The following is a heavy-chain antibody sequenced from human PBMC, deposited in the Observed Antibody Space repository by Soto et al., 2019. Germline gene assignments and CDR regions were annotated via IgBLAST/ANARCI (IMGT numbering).Heavy chain of an antibody. J-gene: IGHJ4*02. Sequence: QVQLVVSGGGVVQPGRSLRLSCAASGFRNYGMHWVRQAPGKGLEWVALIWHDGSKKHYADSVKGRFTISRDDSKNTVDLQMNSMRADDTAVYYCDRDRGDFGSGGSFFDYWGQGTLVTVSS. CDR2: IWHDGSKK. CDR1: GFRNYG. V-gene: IGHV3-33*01. D-gene: IGHD3-10*01. CDR3: DRDRGDFGSGGSFFDY.